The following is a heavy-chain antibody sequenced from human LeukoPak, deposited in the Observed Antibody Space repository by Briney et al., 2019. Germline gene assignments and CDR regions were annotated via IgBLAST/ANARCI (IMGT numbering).Heavy chain of an antibody. V-gene: IGHV3-15*01. CDR3: TTEKQLWLSFDY. CDR2: IKSKTDGGTT. D-gene: IGHD5-18*01. CDR1: GFTFSNAW. Sequence: PGGSLRLSCAASGFTFSNAWMSWVRQAPGKGLEWVGRIKSKTDGGTTDYAAPVKGRFTISRDDSKNTLYLQMSSLKTEDTAVYYCTTEKQLWLSFDYWGQGTLVTVSS. J-gene: IGHJ4*02.